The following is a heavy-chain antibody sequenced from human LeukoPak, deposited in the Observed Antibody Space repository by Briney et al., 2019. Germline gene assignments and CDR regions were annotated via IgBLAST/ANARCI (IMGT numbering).Heavy chain of an antibody. V-gene: IGHV3-66*01. CDR3: ARYGPYGYYLDY. CDR2: IYSSGTT. D-gene: IGHD4-17*01. CDR1: GFTVSSTF. Sequence: PGGSLRLSCAASGFTVSSTFMNWVRQAPGKGLEWVSVIYSSGTTFYADSVKGRFTISRDNSENTLYLQMNSLRAEDTAVYYCARYGPYGYYLDYWGQGTLVTVSS. J-gene: IGHJ4*02.